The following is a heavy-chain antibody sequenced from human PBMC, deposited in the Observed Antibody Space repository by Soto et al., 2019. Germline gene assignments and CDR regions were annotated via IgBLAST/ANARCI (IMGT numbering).Heavy chain of an antibody. Sequence: SETLSLTCTVSGGSISSYYWSWIRQPPGKGLEWIGYIYYSGSTNYNPSLKSRVTISVDTSKNQFSLKLSSVTAADTAVYYCARHDYDILTGYLDDWGQGTLGTVSS. J-gene: IGHJ4*02. V-gene: IGHV4-59*08. CDR3: ARHDYDILTGYLDD. CDR1: GGSISSYY. D-gene: IGHD3-9*01. CDR2: IYYSGST.